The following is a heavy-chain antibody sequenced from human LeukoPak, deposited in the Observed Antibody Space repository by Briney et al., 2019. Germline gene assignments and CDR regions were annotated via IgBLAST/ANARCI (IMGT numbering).Heavy chain of an antibody. J-gene: IGHJ4*02. CDR3: ARSGAYYDILTGYYIDY. V-gene: IGHV3-48*03. Sequence: RGSLRLSCAASGFTFSSYEMNWVRQAPGKGLEWVSYISSSGSTIYYADSVKGRFTISRDNAKNSLYLQMNSLRAEDTAVYYCARSGAYYDILTGYYIDYWGQGTLVTVSS. CDR2: ISSSGSTI. D-gene: IGHD3-9*01. CDR1: GFTFSSYE.